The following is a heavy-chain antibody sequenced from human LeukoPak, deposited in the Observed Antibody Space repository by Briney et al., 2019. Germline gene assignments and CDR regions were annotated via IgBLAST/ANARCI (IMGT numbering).Heavy chain of an antibody. J-gene: IGHJ6*03. CDR3: ARDSYYDFWSGYRYNYYYYMDV. V-gene: IGHV3-30-3*01. Sequence: PGGSLRLSCAASGFTFSSYAMHWVRQAPGKGLEWVAVISYDGSNKYYADSVKGRFTISRDNSKNTLYLQMNSLRAEDTAVYYCARDSYYDFWSGYRYNYYYYMDVWGKGTTVTVSS. D-gene: IGHD3-3*01. CDR2: ISYDGSNK. CDR1: GFTFSSYA.